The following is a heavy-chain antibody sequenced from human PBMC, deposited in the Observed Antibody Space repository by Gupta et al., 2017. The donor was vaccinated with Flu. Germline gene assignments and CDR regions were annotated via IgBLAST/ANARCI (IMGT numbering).Heavy chain of an antibody. V-gene: IGHV3-21*01. CDR2: ISSSSNYI. J-gene: IGHJ3*02. CDR3: ARDFMDNSGWWDSFHDACDI. Sequence: WVRQAPGKGLEWVSAISSSSNYIYYADSVKCRFTISRDNAKNSLYLQMNSLRAEDKAVYYCARDFMDNSGWWDSFHDACDIWGQGTMVTVAS. D-gene: IGHD6-19*01.